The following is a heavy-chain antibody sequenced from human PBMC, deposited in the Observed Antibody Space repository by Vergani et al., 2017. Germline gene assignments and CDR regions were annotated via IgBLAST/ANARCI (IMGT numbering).Heavy chain of an antibody. D-gene: IGHD5-12*01. Sequence: QVQLQQWGAGLLKPSETLSLTCAVYGGSFSGYYWSWIRQPPGKGLEWIGEINHSGSTNYNPSLKSRVTISVDTSKNQSSLKLSSVTAADTAVYYCARAPRYTVALDYWGQGTLVTVSS. CDR3: ARAPRYTVALDY. V-gene: IGHV4-34*01. J-gene: IGHJ4*02. CDR1: GGSFSGYY. CDR2: INHSGST.